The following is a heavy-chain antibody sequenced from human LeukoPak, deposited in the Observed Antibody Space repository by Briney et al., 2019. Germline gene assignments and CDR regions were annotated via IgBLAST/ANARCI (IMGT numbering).Heavy chain of an antibody. V-gene: IGHV4-39*07. CDR1: GGSISSSSYY. J-gene: IGHJ6*02. Sequence: SETLSLTCTVSGGSISSSSYYWGWIRQPPGKGLEWIGSIYYSGSTYYNPSLKSRVTISVDTSKNQFSLKLSSVTAADTAVYYCARIGGYDPYYYYGMDVWGQGTTVTVSS. CDR3: ARIGGYDPYYYYGMDV. D-gene: IGHD5-12*01. CDR2: IYYSGST.